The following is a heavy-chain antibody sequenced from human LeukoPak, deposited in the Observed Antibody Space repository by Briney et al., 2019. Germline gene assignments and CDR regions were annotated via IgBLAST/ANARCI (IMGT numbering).Heavy chain of an antibody. CDR1: GYTFTSYY. Sequence: ASVKVSCKASGYTFTSYYMHWVRQAPGQGLEWMGVINPSGGRTDYAQEFHGRVTMTRDTSTSTVYMELSSLRSEDTAVYYCTRVGTSPGLFDYWGQGTLVTVSS. CDR2: INPSGGRT. V-gene: IGHV1-46*01. J-gene: IGHJ4*02. CDR3: TRVGTSPGLFDY.